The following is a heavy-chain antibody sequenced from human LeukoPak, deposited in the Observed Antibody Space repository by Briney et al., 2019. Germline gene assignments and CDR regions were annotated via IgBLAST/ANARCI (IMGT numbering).Heavy chain of an antibody. J-gene: IGHJ4*02. CDR3: ARDERTYSSGSYYFDY. CDR1: GGSISSYY. V-gene: IGHV4-4*07. D-gene: IGHD6-19*01. CDR2: IYSSGST. Sequence: PSETLSLTCTVSGGSISSYYWSWIRQPAGKGLEWIGRIYSSGSTNYNPSLKSRVTMSVATSKNQFSLKLKSVTAADTAVYYCARDERTYSSGSYYFDYWGQGTLVTVSS.